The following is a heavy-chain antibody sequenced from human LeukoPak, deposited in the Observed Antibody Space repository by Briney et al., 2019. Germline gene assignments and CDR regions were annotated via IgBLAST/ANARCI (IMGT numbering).Heavy chain of an antibody. CDR3: ARAPTYYYDSSGYWAY. J-gene: IGHJ4*02. Sequence: GASVKVSCKASGYTFTSYGISWVRQAPGQGLEWMGWISAYNGNTNYAQKLQGRVTMTTDTSTSTACMELRSLRSDDTAVYYCARAPTYYYDSSGYWAYWGQGTLVTVSS. V-gene: IGHV1-18*01. CDR1: GYTFTSYG. D-gene: IGHD3-22*01. CDR2: ISAYNGNT.